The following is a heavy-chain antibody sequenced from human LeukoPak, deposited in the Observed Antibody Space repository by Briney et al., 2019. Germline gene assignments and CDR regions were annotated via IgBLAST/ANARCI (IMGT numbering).Heavy chain of an antibody. CDR2: FDPEDGET. J-gene: IGHJ4*02. D-gene: IGHD1-26*01. V-gene: IGHV1-24*01. CDR1: GYTLTELS. Sequence: APVKVSCKVSGYTLTELSMHWVRQAPGKGLEWMGGFDPEDGETIYAQKFQGRVTMTEDTSTDTAYMELSSLRSEDTAVYYCAIFQGGATSKFDYWGQGTLVTVSS. CDR3: AIFQGGATSKFDY.